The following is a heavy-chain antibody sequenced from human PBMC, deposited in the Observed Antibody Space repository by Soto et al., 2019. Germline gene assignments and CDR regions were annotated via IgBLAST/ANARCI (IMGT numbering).Heavy chain of an antibody. V-gene: IGHV3-23*01. J-gene: IGHJ6*02. CDR3: GKSPDFYYYGMDV. CDR2: ISGSGANT. CDR1: GFTFVVYA. Sequence: PGGSLRLSCTASGFTFVVYAISLCRHAAGKGLEWVSSISGSGANTYYADSVKGRFIISRDNSKNTVSLQMNSLRADDTAVYYCGKSPDFYYYGMDVWGQGTTVTVSS.